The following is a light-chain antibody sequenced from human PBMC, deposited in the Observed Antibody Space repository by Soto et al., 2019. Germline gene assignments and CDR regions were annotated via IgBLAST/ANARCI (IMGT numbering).Light chain of an antibody. V-gene: IGLV2-14*03. Sequence: QSALTQPASVSGSPGQSIIISCTGTSSDVGGYDYVSWYQQHPGKAPKLMIYDVSNRPSGVSNRFSGSKSGNTASLTISGLQAEDEADYYCSSFTSSITLVFGGGTKLTVL. CDR3: SSFTSSITLV. CDR2: DVS. CDR1: SSDVGGYDY. J-gene: IGLJ2*01.